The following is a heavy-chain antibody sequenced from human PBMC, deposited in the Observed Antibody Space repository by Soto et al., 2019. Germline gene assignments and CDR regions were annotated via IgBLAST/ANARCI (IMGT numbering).Heavy chain of an antibody. CDR3: ARADIEVIPAATPDY. V-gene: IGHV1-18*01. D-gene: IGHD2-15*01. J-gene: IGHJ4*02. CDR1: GYTFTNYG. Sequence: QVQLVQSGAEVKKPGASVKVSCRASGYTFTNYGINWVRQAPGQGLEWLGWISAYNGNTNYAHKLQGRVTMTTDTSTSTAYMEVRSPRSDDTAGYYCARADIEVIPAATPDYWGQGTLVTVSS. CDR2: ISAYNGNT.